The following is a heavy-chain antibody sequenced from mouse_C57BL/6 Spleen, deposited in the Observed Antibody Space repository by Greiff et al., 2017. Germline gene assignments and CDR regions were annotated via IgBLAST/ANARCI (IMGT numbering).Heavy chain of an antibody. Sequence: EVKLQESGPGMVKPSQSLSLTCTVTGYSITSGYDWHWIRHFPGNKLEWMGYISYSGSTNYNPSLKSRISITHDTSKNHFFLKLNSVTTEDTATYYCARDDDYGAMDYWGQGTSVTVSS. V-gene: IGHV3-1*01. CDR3: ARDDDYGAMDY. J-gene: IGHJ4*01. D-gene: IGHD2-3*01. CDR2: ISYSGST. CDR1: GYSITSGYD.